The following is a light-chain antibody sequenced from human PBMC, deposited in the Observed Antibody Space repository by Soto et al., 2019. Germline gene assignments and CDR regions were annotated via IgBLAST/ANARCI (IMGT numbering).Light chain of an antibody. CDR2: DAS. J-gene: IGKJ1*01. V-gene: IGKV1-5*01. CDR3: QQYNRYSPT. Sequence: DIQMTQSPSTLSASVGDRVTITCLASQSISSWLAWYQQKPGKAPKLLIYDASSLESEVPSRFSGSGSGTELTRTISSLQPDDFATYYCQQYNRYSPTFGQGTKVEIK. CDR1: QSISSW.